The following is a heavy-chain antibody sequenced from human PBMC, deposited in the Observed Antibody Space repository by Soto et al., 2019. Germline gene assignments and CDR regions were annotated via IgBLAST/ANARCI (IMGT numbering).Heavy chain of an antibody. V-gene: IGHV3-21*01. CDR1: GLTFSSYS. J-gene: IGHJ6*02. Sequence: EVQLVESGGGLVKPGGSLRLSCAASGLTFSSYSMNWVRQAPGKRLEWVSSMSSRSSDIYYADSVKGRFTISRDNPKKSLYLQMTSLSAEDMAVYYCAREVVTMVRGVIITGDYGMDVWGLGTTVTVSS. CDR3: AREVVTMVRGVIITGDYGMDV. CDR2: MSSRSSDI. D-gene: IGHD3-10*01.